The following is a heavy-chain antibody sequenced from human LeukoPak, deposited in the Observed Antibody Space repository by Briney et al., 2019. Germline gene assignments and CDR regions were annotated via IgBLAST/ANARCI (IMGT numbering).Heavy chain of an antibody. D-gene: IGHD4-17*01. CDR1: GFTFSTYD. Sequence: GGSLRLSCAASGFTFSTYDIHWVRQATGKGLEWVSAIDTAGDTYYPGSVKGRFTISRENAKNSLYLQMNSLRAGDTAVYYCARRLATVTTYEDYFDYWGQGTLVTVSS. CDR3: ARRLATVTTYEDYFDY. CDR2: IDTAGDT. J-gene: IGHJ4*02. V-gene: IGHV3-13*01.